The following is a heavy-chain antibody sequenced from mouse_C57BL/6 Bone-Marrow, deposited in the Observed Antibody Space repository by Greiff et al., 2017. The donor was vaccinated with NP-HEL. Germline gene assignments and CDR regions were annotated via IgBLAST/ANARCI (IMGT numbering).Heavy chain of an antibody. J-gene: IGHJ3*01. CDR3: ASSRQLRPSFAY. V-gene: IGHV1-69*01. CDR1: GYTFTSYW. CDR2: IDPSDSST. D-gene: IGHD3-2*02. Sequence: QVQLKQPGAELVMPGASVKLSCKASGYTFTSYWMHWVKQRPGQGLEWIGEIDPSDSSTNYNQKFKGKSTLTVDKSSSTAYMQLSSLTSEDSAVYYCASSRQLRPSFAYWGQGTLVTVSA.